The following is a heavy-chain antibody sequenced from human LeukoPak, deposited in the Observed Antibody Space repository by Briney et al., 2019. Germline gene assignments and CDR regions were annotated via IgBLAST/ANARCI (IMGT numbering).Heavy chain of an antibody. J-gene: IGHJ4*02. CDR2: ISYDGSNK. D-gene: IGHD1-1*01. V-gene: IGHV3-30*03. CDR3: AREAYTG. CDR1: GFTFSSYG. Sequence: GGSLRLSCAASGFTFSSYGLHWVRQAPGKGLEWVTVISYDGSNKYYADSVKGRFTISRDNSKNTLYLQMNSLRAEDTAVYYCAREAYTGWGQGTLVTVSS.